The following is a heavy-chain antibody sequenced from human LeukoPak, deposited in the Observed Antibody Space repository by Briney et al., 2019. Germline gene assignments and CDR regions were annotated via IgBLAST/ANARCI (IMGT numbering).Heavy chain of an antibody. J-gene: IGHJ6*02. CDR1: GGSFSGYY. V-gene: IGHV4-34*01. Sequence: SVTLSLTCAVYGGSFSGYYWSWIRQPPGKGLEWIGEINHSGSTNYNPSLKSRVTMSVDTSKNQFSLKLSSVTAADTAVYYCARENYYCSSTSCSYGMDVWGQGTTVTVSS. D-gene: IGHD2-2*01. CDR2: INHSGST. CDR3: ARENYYCSSTSCSYGMDV.